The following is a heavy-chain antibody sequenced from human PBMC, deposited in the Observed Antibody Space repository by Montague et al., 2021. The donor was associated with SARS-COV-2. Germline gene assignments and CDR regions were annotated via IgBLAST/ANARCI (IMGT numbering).Heavy chain of an antibody. CDR3: ARAAGNYDILTGYYDY. V-gene: IGHV3-30*04. CDR2: ISYDVSNQ. Sequence: SLRLSCAASGFTFSSYAMHWVRQAPVKGLEWVAVISYDVSNQYYXYSXHVRFTISRDNSKNTLYLQMNSLRAEDTAVYYCARAAGNYDILTGYYDYWGQGTLVTVSS. D-gene: IGHD3-9*01. CDR1: GFTFSSYA. J-gene: IGHJ4*02.